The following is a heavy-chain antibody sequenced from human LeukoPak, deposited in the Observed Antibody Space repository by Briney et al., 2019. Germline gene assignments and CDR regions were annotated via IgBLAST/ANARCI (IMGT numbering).Heavy chain of an antibody. CDR3: ARGATVTRDFDY. V-gene: IGHV3-7*05. D-gene: IGHD4-17*01. J-gene: IGHJ4*02. CDR2: INQDGSEK. CDR1: GFTFSSYS. Sequence: GGSLRLSCAASGFTFSSYSMSWVRRAPGKGLEWVANINQDGSEKYYVDSVKGRFTMSRDNAKNSLYLQMNSLRAEDTAVYYCARGATVTRDFDYWGQGTLVTVSS.